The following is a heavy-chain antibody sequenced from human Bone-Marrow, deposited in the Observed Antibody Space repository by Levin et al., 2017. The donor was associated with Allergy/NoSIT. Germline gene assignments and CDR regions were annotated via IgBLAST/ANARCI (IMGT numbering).Heavy chain of an antibody. D-gene: IGHD2-2*02. Sequence: ASVKVSCKASGYTFTSYAMHWVRQAPGQRLEWMGWINAGNGNTKYSQKFQGRVTITRDTSASTAYMELSSLRSEDTAVYYCARAGGYCSSTSCYTTGYYYYYYYMDVWGKGTTVTVSS. CDR3: ARAGGYCSSTSCYTTGYYYYYYYMDV. CDR2: INAGNGNT. V-gene: IGHV1-3*01. J-gene: IGHJ6*03. CDR1: GYTFTSYA.